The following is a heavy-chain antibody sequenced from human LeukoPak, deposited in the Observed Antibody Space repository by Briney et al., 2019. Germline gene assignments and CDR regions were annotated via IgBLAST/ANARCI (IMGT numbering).Heavy chain of an antibody. D-gene: IGHD6-13*01. J-gene: IGHJ4*02. V-gene: IGHV3-33*01. CDR1: GFTFSSHG. Sequence: GGSLRLSCAASGFTFSSHGMHWVRQAPGKGLEWVTIIWNDGSNKNYVDSVKGRFIISRDNSKNTLYLQMNSLRAEDTAVYYCARVGSSWYLDYWGQGTLVTVSS. CDR3: ARVGSSWYLDY. CDR2: IWNDGSNK.